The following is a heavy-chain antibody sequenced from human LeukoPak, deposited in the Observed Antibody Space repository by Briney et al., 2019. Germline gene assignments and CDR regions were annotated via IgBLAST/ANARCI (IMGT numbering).Heavy chain of an antibody. CDR3: ARDTPAVYDSSGYKDAFDI. V-gene: IGHV1-18*01. J-gene: IGHJ3*02. CDR2: ISAYNGNT. CDR1: GYTFTSYG. Sequence: ASVKVSCKASGYTFTSYGISWVRQAPGQGLEGMGWISAYNGNTNYAQKLQGRVTMTTDTSTSTAYMELRSLRSDDTAVYYCARDTPAVYDSSGYKDAFDIWGQGTMVTVSS. D-gene: IGHD3-22*01.